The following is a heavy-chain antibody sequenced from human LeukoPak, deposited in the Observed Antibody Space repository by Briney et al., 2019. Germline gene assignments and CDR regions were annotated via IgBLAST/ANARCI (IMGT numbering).Heavy chain of an antibody. CDR3: ARVNYPGAYFDY. CDR2: IYHSGST. CDR1: GGSFSGYY. D-gene: IGHD4/OR15-4a*01. J-gene: IGHJ4*02. Sequence: PSETLSLTCAVYGGSFSGYYWSWIRQPPGKGLEWIGYIYHSGSTYYNPSLKSRVTISVDRSKNQFSLKLSSVTAADTAVYYCARVNYPGAYFDYWGQGTLVTVSS. V-gene: IGHV4-34*01.